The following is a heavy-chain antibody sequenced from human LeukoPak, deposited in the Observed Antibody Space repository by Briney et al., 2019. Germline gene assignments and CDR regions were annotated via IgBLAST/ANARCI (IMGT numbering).Heavy chain of an antibody. J-gene: IGHJ5*02. CDR3: ARFAAVAVPERFDP. CDR2: ISPNSGGT. CDR1: GYTFTGYY. V-gene: IGHV1-2*02. Sequence: ASVKVSCKASGYTFTGYYMHWVRQAPGQGLEWMGWISPNSGGTNYGQKFQGRVTMTRDTSISTAYMELSSLRSDDTAVYYCARFAAVAVPERFDPWGQGTLVTVSS. D-gene: IGHD6-19*01.